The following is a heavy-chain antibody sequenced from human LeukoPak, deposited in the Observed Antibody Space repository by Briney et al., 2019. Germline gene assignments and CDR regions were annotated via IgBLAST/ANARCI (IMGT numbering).Heavy chain of an antibody. CDR1: GFTFSSYS. CDR3: ARDPDSSGYYNDY. Sequence: PGGSLRLSCAASGFTFSSYSMYWVRQAPGKGLEWVSSISSSSSYIYYADSVKGRFTISRDNAKNSLYLQMNSLRAEDTAVYYCARDPDSSGYYNDYWGQGTLVTVSS. D-gene: IGHD3-22*01. CDR2: ISSSSSYI. V-gene: IGHV3-21*01. J-gene: IGHJ4*02.